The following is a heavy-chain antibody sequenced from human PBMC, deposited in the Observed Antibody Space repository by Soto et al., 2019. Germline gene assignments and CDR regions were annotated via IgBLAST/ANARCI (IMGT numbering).Heavy chain of an antibody. J-gene: IGHJ4*02. Sequence: QVQLVQSGAEVKKPGASVKVSCKASGYTFTSYDINWVRQATGQGLEWMGWMNPNSGNTGYAQKFQGRVTMTRNTSKSTAYMEQSSVRSEDTAVYYCASGGGVVVPQGADYWGQGTLVTVSS. CDR1: GYTFTSYD. V-gene: IGHV1-8*01. CDR3: ASGGGVVVPQGADY. CDR2: MNPNSGNT. D-gene: IGHD2-15*01.